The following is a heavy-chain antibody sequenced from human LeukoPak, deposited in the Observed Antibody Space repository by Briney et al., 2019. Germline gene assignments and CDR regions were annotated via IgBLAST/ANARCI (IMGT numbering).Heavy chain of an antibody. CDR3: ARELNYDSSGYYFDY. CDR2: INPNSGGT. D-gene: IGHD3-22*01. V-gene: IGHV1-2*02. CDR1: GYTVTVYF. J-gene: IGHJ4*02. Sequence: GASVKVPCKSSGYTVTVYFMHWVRQAPGQGLEWMGWINPNSGGTNYAQKFQGRVTMTRDTSISTAYMELSRLRSDDTAVYYCARELNYDSSGYYFDYWGQGTLVTVSS.